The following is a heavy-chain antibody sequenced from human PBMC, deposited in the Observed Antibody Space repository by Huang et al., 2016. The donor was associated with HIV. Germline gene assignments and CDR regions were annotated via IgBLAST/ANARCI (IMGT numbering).Heavy chain of an antibody. V-gene: IGHV4-34*01. CDR1: GGSFTGYH. CDR2: INHSGRS. D-gene: IGHD3-10*01. Sequence: QVQLQQWGAGLLKPSETLSVTCAVYGGSFTGYHWSWIRQSPGRGLEWIGEINHSGRSNHNPSLTSRVTISIDTSKNQFSLKLSSVTAADTAVYYCARKRSSDYSYGSNRYYFNMDVWGQGTTVTVSS. J-gene: IGHJ6*02. CDR3: ARKRSSDYSYGSNRYYFNMDV.